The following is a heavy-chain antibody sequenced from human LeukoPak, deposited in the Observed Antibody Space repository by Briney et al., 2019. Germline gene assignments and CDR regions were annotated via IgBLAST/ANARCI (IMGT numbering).Heavy chain of an antibody. CDR2: VSGDGQRT. J-gene: IGHJ4*02. Sequence: GGSPRLSCAASGFTFNNYAMNWVRQTPGKGLQWVSAVSGDGQRTFYADSVKGRFTIFRDNSMNTLSLQMNSLRVEDTAVYYCAKEQDNLLLLSHFDSWGQGILVTASA. CDR3: AKEQDNLLLLSHFDS. D-gene: IGHD1-14*01. CDR1: GFTFNNYA. V-gene: IGHV3-23*01.